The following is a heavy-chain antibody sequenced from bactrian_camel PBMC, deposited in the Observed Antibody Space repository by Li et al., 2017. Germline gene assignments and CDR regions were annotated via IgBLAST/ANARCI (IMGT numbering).Heavy chain of an antibody. J-gene: IGHJ4*01. CDR3: AADGAIRAGYLTDLGKPVAAPVLLPQDFTY. D-gene: IGHD7*01. CDR1: GFRFSSDC. V-gene: IGHV3S53*01. CDR2: ICTSGRT. Sequence: VQLVESGGGSVQAGGSLRLACAASGFRFSSDCVGWFRQTPGKKREGVAAICTSGRTYVADSVKGRFIISQDSAKNTVYLQMNGLQSDDTAMYYCAADGAIRAGYLTDLGKPVAAPVLLPQDFTYWGQGTQVTVS.